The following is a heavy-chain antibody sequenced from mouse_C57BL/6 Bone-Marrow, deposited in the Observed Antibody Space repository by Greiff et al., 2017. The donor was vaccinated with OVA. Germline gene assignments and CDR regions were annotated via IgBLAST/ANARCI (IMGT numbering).Heavy chain of an antibody. D-gene: IGHD3-2*02. CDR3: AGWWDSSGFFDD. CDR2: IYPGDGDT. V-gene: IGHV1-80*01. CDR1: GYAFSSYW. Sequence: QVQLQQSGAELVKPGASVKISCKASGYAFSSYWMNWVKQRPGKGLEWIGQIYPGDGDTNYNGKFKGKATLTADKSSSTAYMQLSSLTSEDSAVYFCAGWWDSSGFFDDWGKGTTLTVSS. J-gene: IGHJ2*01.